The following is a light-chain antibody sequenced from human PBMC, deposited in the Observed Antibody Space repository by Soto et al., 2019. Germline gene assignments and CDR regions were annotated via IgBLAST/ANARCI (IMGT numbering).Light chain of an antibody. CDR1: SSDVGGYNY. J-gene: IGLJ1*01. Sequence: SVLTQPASVSGSPGQSITISCTGTSSDVGGYNYVSWYQQHPGKAPKLMIYDVSNRPSGVSNRFSGSKSGNTASLTISGLQAEYGADDYCSSYTSSRTPYVFGTGTKVT. V-gene: IGLV2-14*01. CDR2: DVS. CDR3: SSYTSSRTPYV.